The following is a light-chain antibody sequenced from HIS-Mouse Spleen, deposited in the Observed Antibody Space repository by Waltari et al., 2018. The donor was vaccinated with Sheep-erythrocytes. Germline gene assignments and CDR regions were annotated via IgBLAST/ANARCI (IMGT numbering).Light chain of an antibody. CDR2: DVS. J-gene: IGLJ1*01. Sequence: QSALTQPRSVSGSPGQSVTISCTGTSSDVGGSNYVSWYQQHPGKAKLMIYDVSKRPSGVPDRFSGSKSGNTASLTISGLQAEDEADYYCCSYAGSYNHVFATGTKVTVL. V-gene: IGLV2-11*01. CDR3: CSYAGSYNHV. CDR1: SSDVGGSNY.